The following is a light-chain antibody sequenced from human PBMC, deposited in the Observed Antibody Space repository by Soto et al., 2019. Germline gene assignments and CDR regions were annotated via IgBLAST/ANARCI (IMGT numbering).Light chain of an antibody. CDR1: QDIRTW. J-gene: IGKJ2*01. CDR2: AAS. Sequence: EIQMTQSPPSVSASVGDRVTITCRASQDIRTWLAWYQHNPGKAPKLLIYAASSLQSGVPSRFSGSGSGTDITLTINRLQPEDFATYYCQQADSLPYTFGRGTILDI. V-gene: IGKV1-12*01. CDR3: QQADSLPYT.